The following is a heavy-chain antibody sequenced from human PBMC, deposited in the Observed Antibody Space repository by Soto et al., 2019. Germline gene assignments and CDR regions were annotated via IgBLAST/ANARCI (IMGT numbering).Heavy chain of an antibody. V-gene: IGHV4-30-4*01. CDR3: ARGGRDCSGSLCYSYYFDY. CDR2: ISYIGST. CDR1: GGSVSSGDYY. Sequence: QVQLQESGPRLVKPSQTLSLTCTVSGGSVSSGDYYWSWIRQPPGKGLEWIGYISYIGSTYYNPSLRSRITISVDTSKNQFSLKLSSVTAADTAVYFCARGGRDCSGSLCYSYYFDYWGQGTLVTVSS. J-gene: IGHJ4*02. D-gene: IGHD2-15*01.